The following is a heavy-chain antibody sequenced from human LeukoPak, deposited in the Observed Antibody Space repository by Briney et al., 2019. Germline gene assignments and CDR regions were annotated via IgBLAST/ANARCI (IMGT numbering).Heavy chain of an antibody. Sequence: GGSLRLSCGASGFTFSNYGMHWVRQAPGKGLEWVAFTQNDGSKTYYADSVQGRFTVSRDNSKNTLYLQMNSLRAEDTAVYYCASGVPVYLLQIDYWGQGTLVTVSS. D-gene: IGHD2-15*01. CDR3: ASGVPVYLLQIDY. J-gene: IGHJ4*02. V-gene: IGHV3-30*02. CDR2: TQNDGSKT. CDR1: GFTFSNYG.